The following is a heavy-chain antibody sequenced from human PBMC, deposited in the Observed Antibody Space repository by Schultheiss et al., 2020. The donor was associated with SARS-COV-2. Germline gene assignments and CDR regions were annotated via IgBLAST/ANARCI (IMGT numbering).Heavy chain of an antibody. CDR2: INPNSGGT. V-gene: IGHV1-2*02. J-gene: IGHJ3*02. CDR3: ARDSNTFGGVSDAFDI. CDR1: GYTFTGYY. Sequence: GESLKISCKASGYTFTGYYMHWVRQAPGQGLEWMGWINPNSGGTNYAQKFQGRVTMTRDTSISTAYMELSRLRSDDTAVYYCARDSNTFGGVSDAFDIWGQGTMVTVSS. D-gene: IGHD3-16*01.